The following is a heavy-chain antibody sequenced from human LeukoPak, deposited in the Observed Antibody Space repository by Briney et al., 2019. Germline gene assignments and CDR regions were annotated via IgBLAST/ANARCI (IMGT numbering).Heavy chain of an antibody. V-gene: IGHV3-23*01. J-gene: IGHJ6*03. Sequence: GGSLRLSCVASGFTFSSYGMSWVRQAPGKGLEWVSAISDSGGSKYYADSVKGRFTISRDNSKNTLYLQMNSLRAEDTAVYYCAEHGGEYYDIMTGYYPRLYYTVVWGKGTTVTISS. CDR2: ISDSGGSK. D-gene: IGHD3-9*01. CDR1: GFTFSSYG. CDR3: AEHGGEYYDIMTGYYPRLYYTVV.